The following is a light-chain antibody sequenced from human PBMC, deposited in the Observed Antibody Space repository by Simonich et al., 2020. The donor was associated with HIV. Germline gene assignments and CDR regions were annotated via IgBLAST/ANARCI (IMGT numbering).Light chain of an antibody. J-gene: IGLJ7*01. CDR2: SNN. CDR3: AAWDDSLNGAV. V-gene: IGLV1-44*01. Sequence: QSVLTQPPSASGTPGQRVAISCFGSNTNIGINTVNWYQQLPGTAPPLLIYSNNPRPSGVPDRFAGSKSGTSASLAISGLQSEDEADYYCAAWDDSLNGAVFGGGTQLTVL. CDR1: NTNIGINT.